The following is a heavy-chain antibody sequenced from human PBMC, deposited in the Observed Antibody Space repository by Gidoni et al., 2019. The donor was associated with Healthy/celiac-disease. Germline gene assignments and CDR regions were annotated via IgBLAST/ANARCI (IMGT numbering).Heavy chain of an antibody. D-gene: IGHD5-12*01. V-gene: IGHV4-34*01. CDR1: GGSFSGYY. J-gene: IGHJ6*02. CDR3: ARGRGYSGYGPLVSPYYYYGMDV. CDR2: INHSGST. Sequence: QVQLQQWGAGLLKPSETLSLTCAVYGGSFSGYYWSWIRQPPGKGLEWIGEINHSGSTNYNPSLKSRVTISVDTSKNQFSLKLSSVTAADTAVYYCARGRGYSGYGPLVSPYYYYGMDVWGQGTTVTVSS.